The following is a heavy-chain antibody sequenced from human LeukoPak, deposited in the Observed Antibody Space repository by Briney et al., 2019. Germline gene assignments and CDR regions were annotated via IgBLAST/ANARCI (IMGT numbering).Heavy chain of an antibody. V-gene: IGHV4-31*03. CDR1: GGSISSGGYY. D-gene: IGHD3-22*01. Sequence: SETLSLTCTVSGGSISSGGYYWSWIRQHPGKGLDWIGYIYYSGSTYYNPSLQSRVTISVDTSKNQFSLKLSSVTAADTAVYYCAGTYDTSGYYSSSQGYWFDPWGQGIQVTVSS. CDR2: IYYSGST. CDR3: AGTYDTSGYYSSSQGYWFDP. J-gene: IGHJ5*02.